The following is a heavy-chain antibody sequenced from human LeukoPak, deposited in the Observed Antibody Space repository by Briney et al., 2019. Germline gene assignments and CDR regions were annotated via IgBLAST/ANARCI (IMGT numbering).Heavy chain of an antibody. CDR3: AKEGQYSSGWYDY. CDR2: IRYDGSNK. D-gene: IGHD6-19*01. V-gene: IGHV3-30*02. Sequence: GGSLRLSCAASGFTFSSYGMHWVRQAPGKGLEWVAFIRYDGSNKYYADSVKGRFTISRDNSKNTLYLQMNSLRAEDTAVYYCAKEGQYSSGWYDYWGQGTLVTVSS. J-gene: IGHJ4*02. CDR1: GFTFSSYG.